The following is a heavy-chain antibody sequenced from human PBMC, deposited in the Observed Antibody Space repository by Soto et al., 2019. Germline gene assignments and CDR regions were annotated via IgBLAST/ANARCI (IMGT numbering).Heavy chain of an antibody. J-gene: IGHJ4*02. D-gene: IGHD3-10*01. CDR2: IYYSGSA. V-gene: IGHV4-39*01. CDR1: GGSIRSSDYY. CDR3: VSGYPWFGFDY. Sequence: SETLSLTCTVSGGSIRSSDYYWGWIRQPPGKGLEWIGNIYYSGSASYNPSLKSRVTISVDTSKNQFSLKLSSLTAADTAVYICVSGYPWFGFDYWGQGTLVTVSS.